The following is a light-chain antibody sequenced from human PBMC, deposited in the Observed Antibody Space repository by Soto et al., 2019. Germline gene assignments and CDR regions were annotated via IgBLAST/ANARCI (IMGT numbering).Light chain of an antibody. J-gene: IGLJ2*01. CDR3: SSYTTSSTLNVV. Sequence: QSALTQPASVSGSPGQSITISCTGTSSDIGTYNYVSWYQQHPGKAPKLMIYEVSNRPSGVSNRFSGSKSGNTASLTISGLQAEDEADYYCSSYTTSSTLNVVFGGGTKPPS. V-gene: IGLV2-14*01. CDR1: SSDIGTYNY. CDR2: EVS.